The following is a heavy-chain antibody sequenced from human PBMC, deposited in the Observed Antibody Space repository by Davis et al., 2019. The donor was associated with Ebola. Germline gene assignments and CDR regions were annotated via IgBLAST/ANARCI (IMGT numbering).Heavy chain of an antibody. CDR1: GFTFSSYA. V-gene: IGHV3-23*01. D-gene: IGHD3-3*01. CDR3: AKIRFFPGYYFDY. CDR2: ISGSGGST. J-gene: IGHJ4*02. Sequence: GGSLRLSCAASGFTFSSYAMSWVRQAPGKGLEWVSTISGSGGSTYYADSVKGRFTISRDNSKNTLYLQMNSLRAEDTAVYYCAKIRFFPGYYFDYWGQGTLVTVSS.